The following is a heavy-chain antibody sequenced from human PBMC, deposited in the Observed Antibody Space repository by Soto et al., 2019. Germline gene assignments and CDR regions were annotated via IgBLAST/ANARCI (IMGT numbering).Heavy chain of an antibody. D-gene: IGHD1-20*01. Sequence: SETLSLTWAVSGGSISSSNWWSFFRQPPGKGLEWIGEIYHSGSTNYNPSLKSRVTISVDKSKNQFSLKLSSVTAADTAVYYCARDPVYNWNWFDPWGQGTLVTVSS. CDR3: ARDPVYNWNWFDP. CDR2: IYHSGST. CDR1: GGSISSSNW. V-gene: IGHV4-4*02. J-gene: IGHJ5*02.